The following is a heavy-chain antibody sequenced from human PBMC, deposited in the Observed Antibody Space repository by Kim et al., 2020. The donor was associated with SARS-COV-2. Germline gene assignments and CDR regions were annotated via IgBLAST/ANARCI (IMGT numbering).Heavy chain of an antibody. Sequence: SVKVSCKASGGTFSSYAISWVRQAPGQGLEWMGGIIPIFGTANYAQKFQGRVTITADESTSTAYMELSSLRSEDTAVYYCARDLGTYPTLYYFDYWGQGTLVTVSS. D-gene: IGHD3-16*01. V-gene: IGHV1-69*13. CDR3: ARDLGTYPTLYYFDY. CDR2: IIPIFGTA. CDR1: GGTFSSYA. J-gene: IGHJ4*02.